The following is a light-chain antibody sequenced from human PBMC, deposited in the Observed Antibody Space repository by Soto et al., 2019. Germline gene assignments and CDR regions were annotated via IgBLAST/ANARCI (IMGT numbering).Light chain of an antibody. V-gene: IGLV2-14*01. CDR1: SSEVGGYNY. J-gene: IGLJ1*01. CDR3: SSYTSSSGFV. Sequence: QSALTQPASVSGSPGQSITISCTGTSSEVGGYNYVSWFQQRPGTAPKVIIYEVSNRTSGVSNRFSGSKSDNTASLTISGLQAEDEADYYCSSYTSSSGFVFGTGTKVTVL. CDR2: EVS.